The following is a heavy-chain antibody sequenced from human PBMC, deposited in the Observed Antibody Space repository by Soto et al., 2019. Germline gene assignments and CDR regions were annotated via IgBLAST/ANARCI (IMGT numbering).Heavy chain of an antibody. CDR3: ARDSWPTVTTLGIFDY. D-gene: IGHD4-4*01. V-gene: IGHV3-21*01. J-gene: IGHJ4*02. CDR1: GFTFSSYS. CDR2: ISSSSSYI. Sequence: PGGSLRLSCAASGFTFSSYSMNWVRQAPGKGLEWVSSISSSSSYIYYADSVKGRFTISRDNAKNSLYLQMNSLRAEDTAVYYCARDSWPTVTTLGIFDYWGQGTLVTVSS.